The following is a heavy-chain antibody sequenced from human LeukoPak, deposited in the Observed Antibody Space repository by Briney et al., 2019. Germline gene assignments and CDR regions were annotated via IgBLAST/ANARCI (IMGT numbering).Heavy chain of an antibody. CDR1: GFTFDDYT. D-gene: IGHD3-10*01. CDR3: VRSSWFGKDGMDV. CDR2: ISWDGGST. Sequence: GGSLRLSCAASGFTFDDYTMHWVRQAPGKGLEWVSLISWDGGSTYYADSVKGRFTISRDNAKNSLYLQTNSLRAEDTAVYYCVRSSWFGKDGMDVWGQGTTVTVSS. V-gene: IGHV3-43*01. J-gene: IGHJ6*02.